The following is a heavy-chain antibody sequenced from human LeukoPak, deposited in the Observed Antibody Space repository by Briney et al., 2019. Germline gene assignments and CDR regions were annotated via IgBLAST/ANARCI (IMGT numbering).Heavy chain of an antibody. J-gene: IGHJ6*02. Sequence: GSLRLSCAASGFTFSSYAMSWVRQSPGKGLEWVSTLSGSGGSTYYADSVKGRFTISRDDSKNTLFLQMNSLKSEDTAVYYCATYYYASGSYRMDVWGQGTTVTVSS. CDR1: GFTFSSYA. D-gene: IGHD3-10*01. CDR3: ATYYYASGSYRMDV. CDR2: LSGSGGST. V-gene: IGHV3-23*01.